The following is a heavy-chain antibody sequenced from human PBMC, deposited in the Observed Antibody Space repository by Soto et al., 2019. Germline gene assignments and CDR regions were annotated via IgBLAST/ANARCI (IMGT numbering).Heavy chain of an antibody. CDR1: GFTFNKYA. J-gene: IGHJ6*02. Sequence: GGSLRLSCVASGFTFNKYAMNWVRQAPGKGLEWVSIISGSGGSAYYADSVKARFTISRDNSKNTLYLQMNSLSAEDTAIYYCAKQGGSYNDYYYFMDVWGQGTTVTVSS. D-gene: IGHD3-10*01. CDR2: ISGSGGSA. CDR3: AKQGGSYNDYYYFMDV. V-gene: IGHV3-23*01.